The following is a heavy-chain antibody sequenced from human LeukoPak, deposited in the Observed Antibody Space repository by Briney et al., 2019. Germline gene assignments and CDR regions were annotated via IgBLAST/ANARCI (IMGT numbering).Heavy chain of an antibody. D-gene: IGHD3-3*01. V-gene: IGHV1-69*13. Sequence: ASVKVSCKASGGTFISYAISWVRQAPGQGLEWMGGIIPIFGTANYAQKFQGRVTITADESTSTAYMELSSLRSEDTAVYYCARVYDFWSGPYYYGMDVWGQGTTVTVSS. J-gene: IGHJ6*02. CDR3: ARVYDFWSGPYYYGMDV. CDR1: GGTFISYA. CDR2: IIPIFGTA.